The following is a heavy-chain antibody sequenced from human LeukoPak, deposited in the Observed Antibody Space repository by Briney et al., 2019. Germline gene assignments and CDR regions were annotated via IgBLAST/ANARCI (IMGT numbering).Heavy chain of an antibody. CDR2: TYPRSKWFN. V-gene: IGHV6-1*01. Sequence: SQTLSLTCAISGDSVSRTSAAWNWIRQSPSGGLEWLGRTYPRSKWFNDYAVSVKSRITIKPDTSKNQFSLQLTSATPEDTAVYYCARSAGQWLALDSWGQGALVTVSS. CDR3: ARSAGQWLALDS. CDR1: GDSVSRTSAA. D-gene: IGHD6-19*01. J-gene: IGHJ4*02.